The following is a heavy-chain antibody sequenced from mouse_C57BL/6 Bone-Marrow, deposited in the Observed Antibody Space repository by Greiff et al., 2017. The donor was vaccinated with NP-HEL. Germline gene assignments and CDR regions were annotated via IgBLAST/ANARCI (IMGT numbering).Heavy chain of an antibody. V-gene: IGHV1-4*01. CDR2: INPSSGYT. CDR1: GYTFTSYT. D-gene: IGHD1-1*01. Sequence: DQLQQSGAELARPGASVKMSCKASGYTFTSYTMHWVKQRPGQGLEWIGYINPSSGYTKYNQKFKDKATLTADKSSSTAYMQLSSLTSEDSAVYYCARSIFGYYGSSYNYWGQGTTLTVSS. CDR3: ARSIFGYYGSSYNY. J-gene: IGHJ2*01.